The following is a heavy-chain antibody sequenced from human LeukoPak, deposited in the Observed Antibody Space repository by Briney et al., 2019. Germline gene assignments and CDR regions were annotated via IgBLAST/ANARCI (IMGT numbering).Heavy chain of an antibody. CDR2: ISSSSSYI. V-gene: IGHV3-21*01. D-gene: IGHD6-13*01. J-gene: IGHJ4*02. CDR3: ARDDYSSSWPSDY. CDR1: GFPFSSYS. Sequence: GGSLRLSCAASGFPFSSYSMNWVRQAPGKGLEWVSSISSSSSYIYYADSVKGRFTISRDNAKNSRYLQMNSLRAEDTAVYYCARDDYSSSWPSDYWGQGTLVTVSS.